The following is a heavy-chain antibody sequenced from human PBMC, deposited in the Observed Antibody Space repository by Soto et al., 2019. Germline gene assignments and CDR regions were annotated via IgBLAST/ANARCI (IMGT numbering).Heavy chain of an antibody. CDR2: ISGSGGST. V-gene: IGHV3-23*01. Sequence: GGSLRLSCASSGFAFSSYAMSWVRQAPGKGLEWVSAISGSGGSTYYADSVKGRFTISRDNSKNTLYLQMNSLRAEDTAVYYCAKGVDYGDYAFDYWGQGTLVTVSS. D-gene: IGHD4-17*01. J-gene: IGHJ4*02. CDR1: GFAFSSYA. CDR3: AKGVDYGDYAFDY.